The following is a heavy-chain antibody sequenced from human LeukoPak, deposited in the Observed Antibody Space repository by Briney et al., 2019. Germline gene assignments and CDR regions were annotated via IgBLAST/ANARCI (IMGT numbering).Heavy chain of an antibody. Sequence: SETLSLTCTVSGGSINSGNYYWNWIRQPAGKGLEWIVRIYTSGSTDYNPSLKSRVTISLDTSKNQFSLKLSSVTAADTAVYYCARGQGYYDILTGYYYWGQGTQVTVSS. CDR1: GGSINSGNYY. CDR2: IYTSGST. J-gene: IGHJ4*02. V-gene: IGHV4-61*02. CDR3: ARGQGYYDILTGYYY. D-gene: IGHD3-9*01.